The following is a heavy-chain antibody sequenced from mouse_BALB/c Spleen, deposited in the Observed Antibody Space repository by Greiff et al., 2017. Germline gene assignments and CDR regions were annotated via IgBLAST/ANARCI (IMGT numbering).Heavy chain of an antibody. Sequence: EVNVVESGAELVKPGASVKLSCTASGFNIKDTYMHWVKQRPEQGLEWIGRIDPANGNTKYDPKFQGKATITADKSSSTAYMQLSSLTSVDSAVYFCARDYYGSTIFDYWGQGTTLTVSS. CDR3: ARDYYGSTIFDY. CDR2: IDPANGNT. CDR1: GFNIKDTY. D-gene: IGHD1-1*01. V-gene: IGHV14-3*02. J-gene: IGHJ2*01.